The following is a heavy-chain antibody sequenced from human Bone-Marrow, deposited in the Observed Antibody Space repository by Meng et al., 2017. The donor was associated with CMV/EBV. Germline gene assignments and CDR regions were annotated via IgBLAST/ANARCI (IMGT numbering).Heavy chain of an antibody. CDR1: GGSINSNTYY. D-gene: IGHD7-27*01. J-gene: IGHJ6*02. Sequence: GSLRLSCSISGGSINSNTYYWGWIRQPPGKGLEWIGSISYSGNTYYNPSLKSRVTISVDTSKKQFSLKLSSVTAADTAVYYCASSLAGDLGEAYYYYAMDVWGQGTTVTVSS. CDR2: ISYSGNT. V-gene: IGHV4-39*07. CDR3: ASSLAGDLGEAYYYYAMDV.